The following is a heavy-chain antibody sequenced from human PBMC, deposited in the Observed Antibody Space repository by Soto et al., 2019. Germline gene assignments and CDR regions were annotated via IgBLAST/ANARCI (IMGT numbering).Heavy chain of an antibody. CDR2: ISSNSAYI. D-gene: IGHD6-13*01. J-gene: IGHJ5*02. V-gene: IGHV3-21*01. CDR1: GITFLSFT. Sequence: GSLRLSCAASGITFLSFTINFFRHSPFKWLEWVSTISSNSAYIYYTDALRGRFTISRDNAKNSLHLQMNSLRAEDTAVYYCTRDASRDSSARGWFDPWGPGTLVTVSS. CDR3: TRDASRDSSARGWFDP.